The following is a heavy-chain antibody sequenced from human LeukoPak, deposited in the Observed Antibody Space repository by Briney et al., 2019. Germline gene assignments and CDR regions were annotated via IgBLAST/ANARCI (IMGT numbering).Heavy chain of an antibody. CDR2: VSSRSSAI. CDR3: ARDLFNRDAFDI. J-gene: IGHJ3*02. D-gene: IGHD3-3*01. V-gene: IGHV3-48*04. CDR1: GFTFSTYN. Sequence: GGSLRLSCAASGFTFSTYNMVWVRQAPGTGLEWVASVSSRSSAIYYSDSVKGRFTISRDNAKNSLSLQMNSLRAEDTAIYYCARDLFNRDAFDIWGPGTMVTVSS.